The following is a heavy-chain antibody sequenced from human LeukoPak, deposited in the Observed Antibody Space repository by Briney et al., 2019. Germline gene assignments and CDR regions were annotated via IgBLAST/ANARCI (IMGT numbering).Heavy chain of an antibody. J-gene: IGHJ1*01. CDR1: GGTFSSYA. Sequence: ASVKVSCKASGGTFSSYAISWVRQAPGQGLEWMGGIIPIFGTANYAQKFQGRVTITADESTSTAYMELSSLRSEDTAVYYCAQDPGYCSSTSCPDWGQGTLVTVSS. V-gene: IGHV1-69*13. D-gene: IGHD2-2*01. CDR3: AQDPGYCSSTSCPD. CDR2: IIPIFGTA.